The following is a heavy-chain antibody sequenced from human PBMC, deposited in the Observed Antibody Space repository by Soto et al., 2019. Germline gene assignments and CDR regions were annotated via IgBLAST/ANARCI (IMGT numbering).Heavy chain of an antibody. V-gene: IGHV4-59*01. J-gene: IGHJ5*02. CDR2: VYYSGST. CDR3: VRDYLLTGFDP. D-gene: IGHD3-9*01. Sequence: SETLSLTCTVSGGSIRNYYWTWVRQPPGKGLEWIGYVYYSGSTNYNPSLESRVTISIDASKNQFSLKMKSVTAADTAVYYCVRDYLLTGFDPWGQGALVTVSS. CDR1: GGSIRNYY.